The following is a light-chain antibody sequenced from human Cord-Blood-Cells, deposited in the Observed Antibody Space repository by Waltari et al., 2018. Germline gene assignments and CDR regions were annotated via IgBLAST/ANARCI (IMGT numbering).Light chain of an antibody. CDR2: EGS. V-gene: IGLV2-23*01. CDR1: SSDVGSYNL. CDR3: CSYAGSSTWV. Sequence: QSALTQPASVSGSPGQSITISCTGTSSDVGSYNLVSWYQQHPGKDTKLMIYEGSKRPSGVFNRFSGSTSGNTASLTITGLQAGDEADYYCCSYAGSSTWVFGGGTKLTVL. J-gene: IGLJ3*02.